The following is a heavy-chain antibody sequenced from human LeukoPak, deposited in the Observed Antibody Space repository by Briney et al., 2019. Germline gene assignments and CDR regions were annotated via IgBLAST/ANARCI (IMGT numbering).Heavy chain of an antibody. J-gene: IGHJ4*02. V-gene: IGHV3-49*04. Sequence: PGGSLRLSCTTSGFAFDDFAMSWVRQPAGKGLEWVGFIRRRAYGGAAEYAASVKGRFIISRDDLKGIAYLQMNSLKTEDTAVYYCSRNGLVDFDYWGQGSRVLVSP. CDR3: SRNGLVDFDY. CDR2: IRRRAYGGAA. CDR1: GFAFDDFA.